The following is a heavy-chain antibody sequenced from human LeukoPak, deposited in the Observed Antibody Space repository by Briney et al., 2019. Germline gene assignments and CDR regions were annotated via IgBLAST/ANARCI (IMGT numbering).Heavy chain of an antibody. J-gene: IGHJ2*01. CDR3: ARVRRHILTGPDWYFDL. V-gene: IGHV4-30-2*01. CDR2: IYHSGST. CDR1: GGSISSGGYY. D-gene: IGHD3-9*01. Sequence: SETLSLTCTVSGGSISSGGYYWSWIRQPPGKGLEWIGYIYHSGSTYYNPSLKSRVTISVDRSKNQFSLKLSSVTAADTAVYYCARVRRHILTGPDWYFDLWGRGTLVTVSS.